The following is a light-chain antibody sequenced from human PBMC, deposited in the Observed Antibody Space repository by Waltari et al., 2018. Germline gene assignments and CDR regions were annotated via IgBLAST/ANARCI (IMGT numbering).Light chain of an antibody. CDR3: RQGTHWPPT. J-gene: IGKJ2*01. Sequence: DVVMTQSPLSLPVTLGQPASISCRSSQSLVYSDGNTYLNWCQQRPGQSPRRLIYKVSNRDSGVPDRFSGSGSGTDFTLKISRVEAEDVGVYYCRQGTHWPPTFGQGTKLEIK. V-gene: IGKV2-30*01. CDR2: KVS. CDR1: QSLVYSDGNTY.